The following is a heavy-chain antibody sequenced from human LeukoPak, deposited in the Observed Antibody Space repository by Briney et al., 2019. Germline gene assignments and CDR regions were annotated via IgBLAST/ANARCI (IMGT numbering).Heavy chain of an antibody. CDR1: GFTFSSYA. J-gene: IGHJ4*02. CDR2: ISYDGSNK. CDR3: ARAGITVIVVVITLDY. D-gene: IGHD3-22*01. V-gene: IGHV3-30-3*01. Sequence: GGSLRLSCAASGFTFSSYAINWVRQAPGKGLEWVAVISYDGSNKSYADSVKGRFTISRDNSKNTLYLQMNSLRAEDTAVYYCARAGITVIVVVITLDYWGQGTLVTVSS.